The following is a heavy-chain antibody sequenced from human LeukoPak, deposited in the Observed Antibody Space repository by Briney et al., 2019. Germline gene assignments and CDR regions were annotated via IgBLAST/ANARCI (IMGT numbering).Heavy chain of an antibody. Sequence: ASVKVSCKSSGYTFTCYYMRWVRQAPGQGREWMGFMNPISGDTNYAQNFQGRVTMTRDTSISAAYMELSSLRSDDTAVYYCTRESRYGDNYFDYWGQGTLVTVSS. CDR3: TRESRYGDNYFDY. J-gene: IGHJ4*02. CDR2: MNPISGDT. V-gene: IGHV1-2*02. CDR1: GYTFTCYY. D-gene: IGHD4-17*01.